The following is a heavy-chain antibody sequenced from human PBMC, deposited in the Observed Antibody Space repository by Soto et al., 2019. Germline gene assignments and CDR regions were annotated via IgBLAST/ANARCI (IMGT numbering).Heavy chain of an antibody. V-gene: IGHV3-33*01. Sequence: QVQLVESGGGVVQPGRSLRLSCAASGFTFSSYGMHWVRQAPGKGLEWVAVIWYDGSNKYYADSVKGRFTISRDNSKNTRYRQMNSLRAEDTAVYYCARGGYGDYGGGLDYWGQGTLVTVSS. J-gene: IGHJ4*02. CDR3: ARGGYGDYGGGLDY. D-gene: IGHD4-17*01. CDR2: IWYDGSNK. CDR1: GFTFSSYG.